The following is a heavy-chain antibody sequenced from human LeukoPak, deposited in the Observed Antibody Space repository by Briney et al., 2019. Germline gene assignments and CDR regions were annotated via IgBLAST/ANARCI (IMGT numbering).Heavy chain of an antibody. CDR2: IYTSGST. D-gene: IGHD2-2*01. Sequence: PSETLPLTCTVSGGSISSGSYYWSWIRQPAGKGLEWIGRIYTSGSTNYNPSLKSRVTISVDTSKNQFSLKLSSVTAADTAVYYCARELGRYCSSTSCAQGIDYWGQGTLVTVSS. CDR1: GGSISSGSYY. V-gene: IGHV4-61*02. CDR3: ARELGRYCSSTSCAQGIDY. J-gene: IGHJ4*02.